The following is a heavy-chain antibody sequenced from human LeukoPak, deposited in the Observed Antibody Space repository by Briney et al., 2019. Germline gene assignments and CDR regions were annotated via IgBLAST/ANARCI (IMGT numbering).Heavy chain of an antibody. Sequence: GRSLRLPCAASGFTFSSYGMHWVRQAPGKGLEWVAVISYDGSNKYYADSVKGRFTISRDNSKNTLYLQMNSLRAEDTAVYYCAKSDGSSSLFDYWGQGTLVTVSS. V-gene: IGHV3-30*18. CDR1: GFTFSSYG. CDR2: ISYDGSNK. CDR3: AKSDGSSSLFDY. J-gene: IGHJ4*02. D-gene: IGHD6-6*01.